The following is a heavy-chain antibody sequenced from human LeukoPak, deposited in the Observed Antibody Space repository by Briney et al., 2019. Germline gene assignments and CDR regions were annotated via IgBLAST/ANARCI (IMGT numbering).Heavy chain of an antibody. D-gene: IGHD4-17*01. Sequence: GGSLRLSCAASGFTFTTYWMSWVRQAPGKRLEWVANIKQDGSDKYYVDSVKGRFTVSRDNAKNSLYLQMNSLRAEDAAVYYCAREARGDDYFDLWGRGTLVTVSS. CDR1: GFTFTTYW. CDR2: IKQDGSDK. J-gene: IGHJ2*01. CDR3: AREARGDDYFDL. V-gene: IGHV3-7*05.